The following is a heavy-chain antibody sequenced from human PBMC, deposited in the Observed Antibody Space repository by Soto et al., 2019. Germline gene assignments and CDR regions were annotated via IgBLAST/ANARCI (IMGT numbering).Heavy chain of an antibody. CDR3: ASAGSGTHYCCYYMNV. V-gene: IGHV3-53*04. Sequence: EVQLVESGGGLVQPGGSLRLSCAASGFTVSSNYMSWVRQAPGKGLEWVSVIYSGGSTYYADSVKGRFTISRHNSKNPVYLQMNSLRAEDTALYYCASAGSGTHYCCYYMNVWGKGTTVIVSS. J-gene: IGHJ6*03. D-gene: IGHD1-1*01. CDR2: IYSGGST. CDR1: GFTVSSNY.